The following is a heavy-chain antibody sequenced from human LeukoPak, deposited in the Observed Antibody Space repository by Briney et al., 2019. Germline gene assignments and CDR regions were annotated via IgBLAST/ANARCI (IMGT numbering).Heavy chain of an antibody. Sequence: ASVKVSCKASGYTFTGYYMHWVRQAPGQGLEWMGWINPNSGGTNYAQKFQGRVTMTRDTSISTAYMELSRLRSDDTAVYYCARDKRRDGYNLAPLDYWGQGTLVTVSS. CDR1: GYTFTGYY. D-gene: IGHD5-24*01. CDR3: ARDKRRDGYNLAPLDY. V-gene: IGHV1-2*02. J-gene: IGHJ4*02. CDR2: INPNSGGT.